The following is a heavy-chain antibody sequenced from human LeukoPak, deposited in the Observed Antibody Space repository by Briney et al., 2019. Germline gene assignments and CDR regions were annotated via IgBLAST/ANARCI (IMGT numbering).Heavy chain of an antibody. CDR1: GFPFSSYG. CDR2: IWYDGSNK. J-gene: IGHJ4*02. CDR3: ARDAVYSSSWQYY. D-gene: IGHD6-13*01. Sequence: GSLRLSCAASGFPFSSYGMHWVRQAPGKGLEWVAVIWYDGSNKYYADSVKGRFTISRDNSKNTLYLQMNSLRAEDTAVYYCARDAVYSSSWQYYWGQGTLVTVSS. V-gene: IGHV3-33*01.